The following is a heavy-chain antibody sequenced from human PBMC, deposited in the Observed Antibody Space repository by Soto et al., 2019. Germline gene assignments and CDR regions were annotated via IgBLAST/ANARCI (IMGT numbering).Heavy chain of an antibody. CDR3: AREYYDFRSGTSQALRAFDI. V-gene: IGHV3-11*01. CDR1: GFTFSDYY. D-gene: IGHD3-3*01. CDR2: ISSSGSTI. J-gene: IGHJ3*02. Sequence: QVQLVESGGGLVKPGGSLRLSCAASGFTFSDYYMSWIRQAPGKGLEWVSYISSSGSTIYYADSVKGRFTISRDNAKNSLYLQMNSLRAEDTAVYYCAREYYDFRSGTSQALRAFDIWGQGTMVTVSS.